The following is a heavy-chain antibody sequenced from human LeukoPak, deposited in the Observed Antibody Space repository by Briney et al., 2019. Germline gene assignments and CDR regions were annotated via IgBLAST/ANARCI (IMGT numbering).Heavy chain of an antibody. J-gene: IGHJ4*02. V-gene: IGHV3-23*01. Sequence: GGSLRLSCAASGCTFSHYAMSWVRQAPGKGLEWVSVISAGGRDTKYADSVNGRFTISSDNSQNILYPQMDSLRVDDTAVYFCAKDLRGGPMRYFDYWGQGTLVTVSA. CDR2: ISAGGRDT. CDR3: AKDLRGGPMRYFDY. CDR1: GCTFSHYA. D-gene: IGHD3-10*01.